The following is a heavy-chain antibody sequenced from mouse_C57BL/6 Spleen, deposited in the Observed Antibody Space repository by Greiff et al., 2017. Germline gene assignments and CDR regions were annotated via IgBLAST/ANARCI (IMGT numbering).Heavy chain of an antibody. CDR2: IWSGGST. V-gene: IGHV2-2*01. D-gene: IGHD2-4*01. J-gene: IGHJ2*01. Sequence: QVQLQQSGPGLVQPSQSLSITCTVSGFSLTSYGVHWVRQSPGKGLEWLGVIWSGGSTDYNAAFISRLSISKDNSKSQVFFKMNSLQADDTAIYYCARTDYDAYYFDYWGQGTTRTVSS. CDR3: ARTDYDAYYFDY. CDR1: GFSLTSYG.